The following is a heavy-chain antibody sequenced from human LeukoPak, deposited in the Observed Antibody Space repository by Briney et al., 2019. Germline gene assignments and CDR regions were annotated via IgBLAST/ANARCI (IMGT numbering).Heavy chain of an antibody. CDR2: ITWNSGSI. Sequence: PGRSLRLSCAASGFTFDDYAMHWVRHAPGKGLEWVSGITWNSGSIAYADSVKGRFTISRDNAKNSLYLQMNSLRAEDTAVYYCARDLGYSYGYWGHYFDYWGQGTLVTVSS. CDR1: GFTFDDYA. J-gene: IGHJ4*02. D-gene: IGHD5-18*01. CDR3: ARDLGYSYGYWGHYFDY. V-gene: IGHV3-9*01.